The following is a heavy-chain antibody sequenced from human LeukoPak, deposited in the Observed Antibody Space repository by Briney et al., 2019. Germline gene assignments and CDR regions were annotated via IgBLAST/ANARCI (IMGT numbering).Heavy chain of an antibody. CDR3: ARDPYGARSEPDY. CDR1: GFTFSTYA. J-gene: IGHJ4*02. Sequence: PGGSLRLSCAASGFTFSTYAVNWVRQAPGKGLEWVSAISSSGGTTYYADSVKGRFSISRDNSKNMVHLQMNSLRAEDTAVYYCARDPYGARSEPDYWGQGTLVTVSS. D-gene: IGHD4-17*01. V-gene: IGHV3-23*01. CDR2: ISSSGGTT.